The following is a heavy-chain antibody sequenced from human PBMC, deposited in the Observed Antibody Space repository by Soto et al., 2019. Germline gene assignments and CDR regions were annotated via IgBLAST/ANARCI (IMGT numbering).Heavy chain of an antibody. J-gene: IGHJ6*02. Sequence: ASVKVSCKASGGTFSSYAISWVRQAPGQGLEWMGGIIPIFGTANYAQKFQGRVTITADEPTSTAYMELSSLRSEDTAVYYCAIGLVGATDYYYYYGMDVWGQGTTVTVSS. CDR3: AIGLVGATDYYYYYGMDV. CDR2: IIPIFGTA. CDR1: GGTFSSYA. D-gene: IGHD1-26*01. V-gene: IGHV1-69*13.